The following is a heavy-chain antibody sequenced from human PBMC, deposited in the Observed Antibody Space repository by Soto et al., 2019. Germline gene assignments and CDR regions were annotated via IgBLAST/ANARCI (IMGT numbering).Heavy chain of an antibody. D-gene: IGHD3-22*01. CDR2: IIPFFGTP. Sequence: QVQLVQSGAEVKKPGSSVTVSCKASGFTFSSYAISWVRQAPGQGLEWMGGIIPFFGTPNYAQRFQGRLTITADRSTSTTYMELSSLRPEDTALYYCVRDKGAYYSHFVSWGQGTLVTVSS. CDR3: VRDKGAYYSHFVS. J-gene: IGHJ4*02. V-gene: IGHV1-69*06. CDR1: GFTFSSYA.